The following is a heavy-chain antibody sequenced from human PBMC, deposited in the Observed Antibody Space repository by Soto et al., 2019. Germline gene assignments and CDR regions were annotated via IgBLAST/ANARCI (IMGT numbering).Heavy chain of an antibody. CDR1: GFSLSTNGVG. CDR3: AHKGAIAVAGTGAFDY. Sequence: QITLKESGPTLVKPTQTLTLTCTFSGFSLSTNGVGVGWIRQPPGKALEWLALIYWDDDKRYSPSLKSRLTITKDTSKNQVVLTMTNMDPVDTATYYCAHKGAIAVAGTGAFDYWGQGTLVTVSS. J-gene: IGHJ4*02. V-gene: IGHV2-5*02. CDR2: IYWDDDK. D-gene: IGHD6-19*01.